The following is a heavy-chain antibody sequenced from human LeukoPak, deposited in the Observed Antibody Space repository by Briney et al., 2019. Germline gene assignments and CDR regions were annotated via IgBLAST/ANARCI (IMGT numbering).Heavy chain of an antibody. CDR2: INPNSGGT. Sequence: ASVKVSCKASGYTFTGYYMHWVRQAPGQGLEWMGWINPNSGGTNYAQKFQGRVTMTRDTSISTAYMELSRLRSDDTAVYYCARVSYYYYYCMDVWGKGTTVTVSS. J-gene: IGHJ6*03. CDR1: GYTFTGYY. CDR3: ARVSYYYYYCMDV. V-gene: IGHV1-2*02.